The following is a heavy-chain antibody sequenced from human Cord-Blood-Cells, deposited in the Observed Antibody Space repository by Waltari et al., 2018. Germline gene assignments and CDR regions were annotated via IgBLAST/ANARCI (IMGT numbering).Heavy chain of an antibody. J-gene: IGHJ4*02. CDR3: AKERSDYGGNSFDY. Sequence: EVQLLESGGGLVQPGGSLRLSCAAAGFTFSSYAISWVRQAPGKGLAWVSDISGSGGSTYYADAVKGRFTISRDNSKNTLYLQMNSLRAEDTAVYYCAKERSDYGGNSFDYWGQGTLVTVSS. D-gene: IGHD4-17*01. CDR1: GFTFSSYA. V-gene: IGHV3-23*01. CDR2: ISGSGGST.